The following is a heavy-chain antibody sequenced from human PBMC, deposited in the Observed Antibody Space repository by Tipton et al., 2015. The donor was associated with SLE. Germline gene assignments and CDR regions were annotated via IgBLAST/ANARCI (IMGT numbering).Heavy chain of an antibody. V-gene: IGHV4-59*01. Sequence: TLSLTCSVSGGSLTNYYWNWIRQPPGKGLEWLGYIYYRGTTYYNPSLKSRVTMSVDTSKNQFSLKLTSVTAADTAVYYCARSDGGYWGQGTLVTVSS. CDR3: ARSDGGY. CDR2: IYYRGTT. D-gene: IGHD3-16*01. J-gene: IGHJ4*02. CDR1: GGSLTNYY.